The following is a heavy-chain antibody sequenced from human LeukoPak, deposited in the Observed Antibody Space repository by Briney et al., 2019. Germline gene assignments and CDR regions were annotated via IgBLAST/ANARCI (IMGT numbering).Heavy chain of an antibody. CDR2: IYYSGST. J-gene: IGHJ6*02. Sequence: SETLSLTCTVSGGSISSYYWSWIRQPPGKGLEWMGYIYYSGSTNYSPSLKSRVTISVDTSRNQFSLKLSSVTAADTAVYYCARGGTVRNGMDVWGQGTTVTVSS. CDR3: ARGGTVRNGMDV. V-gene: IGHV4-59*01. CDR1: GGSISSYY. D-gene: IGHD1-26*01.